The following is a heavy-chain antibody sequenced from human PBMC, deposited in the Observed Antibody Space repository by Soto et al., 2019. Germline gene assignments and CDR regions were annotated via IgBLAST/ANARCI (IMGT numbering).Heavy chain of an antibody. V-gene: IGHV1-18*01. CDR3: ARVSYYYDSSGSQDWFDP. J-gene: IGHJ5*02. CDR2: ISAYNGNT. Sequence: QVQLVQSGAEVKKPGASVKVSCKASGYTFTSYGISWVRQAPGQGLEWMGWISAYNGNTNYAQKLQGRVTMTTDTSTRTAYMELRSLRSDDTAVYYCARVSYYYDSSGSQDWFDPWGQGTLVTVSS. CDR1: GYTFTSYG. D-gene: IGHD3-22*01.